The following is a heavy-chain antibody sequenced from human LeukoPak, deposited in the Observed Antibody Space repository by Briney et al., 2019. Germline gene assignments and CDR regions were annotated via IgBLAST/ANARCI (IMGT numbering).Heavy chain of an antibody. CDR3: ARDSDYVWGTFDGLDV. J-gene: IGHJ6*02. D-gene: IGHD3-16*01. CDR1: GFTFSSYW. V-gene: IGHV3-7*01. CDR2: IKQDGSEK. Sequence: GGSLRLSCAASGFTFSSYWMSWVRQAPGKGLEWVANIKQDGSEKYYVDSVKGRFTISRDNAKNSLYLQMNSLRAEDTAVYYCARDSDYVWGTFDGLDVWGLGTTVTVSS.